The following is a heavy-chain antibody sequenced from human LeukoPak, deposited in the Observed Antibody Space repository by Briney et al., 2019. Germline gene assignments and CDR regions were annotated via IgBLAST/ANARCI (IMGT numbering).Heavy chain of an antibody. Sequence: SETDSLTCTVSGGSISSYYWSWIRQPPGKGLEWLGYIYHSVSTNYNPSLKSRVTIAVDTSKNQFSLNLTSVAAADTAIYYCARHQYGGWFNFDYWGQGALVTVSP. CDR1: GGSISSYY. D-gene: IGHD6-19*01. CDR2: IYHSVST. J-gene: IGHJ4*02. CDR3: ARHQYGGWFNFDY. V-gene: IGHV4-59*01.